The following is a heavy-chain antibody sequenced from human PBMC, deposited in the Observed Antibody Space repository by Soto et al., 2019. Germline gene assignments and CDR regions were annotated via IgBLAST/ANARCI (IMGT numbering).Heavy chain of an antibody. Sequence: GESLKISCKGSGYSFAGYWITWVRQMPGKGLEWMGRIDPSDSQTYYSPSFRGHVTISAAKSITTVFLQWSSLRASDTAMDYCARQTYAYASGPTFQYYLDSWGQGTLVTVSS. D-gene: IGHD3-22*01. J-gene: IGHJ4*02. V-gene: IGHV5-10-1*01. CDR1: GYSFAGYW. CDR2: IDPSDSQT. CDR3: ARQTYAYASGPTFQYYLDS.